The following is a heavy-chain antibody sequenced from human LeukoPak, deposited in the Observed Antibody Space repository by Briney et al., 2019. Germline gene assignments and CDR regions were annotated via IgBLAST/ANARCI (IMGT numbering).Heavy chain of an antibody. D-gene: IGHD1-26*01. V-gene: IGHV3-23*01. Sequence: PGGSLRLSCAASGITLSSYAMSWVRQAPGKGLEWVSAISGSYGSTYYADSVKGRFTISRDNSKNTLYLQMNSLRAEDTAVYYCAKGGGSYFHAFDIWGQGTMVTVSS. CDR3: AKGGGSYFHAFDI. CDR1: GITLSSYA. CDR2: ISGSYGST. J-gene: IGHJ3*02.